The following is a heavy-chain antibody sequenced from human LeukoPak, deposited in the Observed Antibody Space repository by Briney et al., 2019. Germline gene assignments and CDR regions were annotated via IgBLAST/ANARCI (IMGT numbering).Heavy chain of an antibody. Sequence: PSETLSLTCTVSGGSISSYYWSWIRQPPGKGLEWIGDIYYSGSTNYNPSLKSRVTISVDTPKNQFSLKLSSVTAADTAVYYCARDPQDGMDVWGQGTTVTVSS. J-gene: IGHJ6*02. V-gene: IGHV4-59*01. CDR1: GGSISSYY. CDR2: IYYSGST. CDR3: ARDPQDGMDV.